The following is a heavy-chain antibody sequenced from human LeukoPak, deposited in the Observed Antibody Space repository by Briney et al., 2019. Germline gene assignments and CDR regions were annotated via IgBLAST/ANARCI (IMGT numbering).Heavy chain of an antibody. CDR1: GFSFSDYY. D-gene: IGHD3-10*01. V-gene: IGHV3-11*01. CDR2: IGSTI. J-gene: IGHJ4*02. CDR3: ASDPMVRGVIITPRYFDY. Sequence: GGSLRLSCVASGFSFSDYYMSWIRQAPGKGLEWVSYIGSTIYYADSVKGRFTISRDNAKNSLYLQMNSLRAEDTAVYYCASDPMVRGVIITPRYFDYWGQGALVTVSS.